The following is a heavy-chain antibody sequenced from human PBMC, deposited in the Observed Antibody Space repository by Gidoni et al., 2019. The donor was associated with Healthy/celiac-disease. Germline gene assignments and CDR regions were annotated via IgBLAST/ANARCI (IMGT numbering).Heavy chain of an antibody. J-gene: IGHJ6*02. CDR3: ARDFGGSSALYGMDV. CDR2: INPSGGST. D-gene: IGHD3-16*01. CDR1: GYTFTSYY. V-gene: IGHV1-46*01. Sequence: QVQLVQSGAEVKKPGASVKVSCKASGYTFTSYYMHWVRQAPGQGLEGMGIINPSGGSTSYAQKFQGRVTMTRDTSTSTVYMELSSLRSEDTAVYYCARDFGGSSALYGMDVWGQGTTVTVSS.